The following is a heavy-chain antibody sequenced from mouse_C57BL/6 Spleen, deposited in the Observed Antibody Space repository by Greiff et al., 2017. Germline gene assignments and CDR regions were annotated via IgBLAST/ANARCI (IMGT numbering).Heavy chain of an antibody. CDR3: ARGAIDDYDGGVWFAY. CDR2: IDPSDSYT. J-gene: IGHJ3*01. D-gene: IGHD2-4*01. CDR1: GYTFTSYW. V-gene: IGHV1-50*01. Sequence: QVHVKQPGAELVKPGASVKLSCKASGYTFTSYWMQWVKQRPGQGLEWIGEIDPSDSYTNYNQKFKGKATLTVDTSSSTAYMQLSSLTSEDSAVYYCARGAIDDYDGGVWFAYWGQGTLVTVSA.